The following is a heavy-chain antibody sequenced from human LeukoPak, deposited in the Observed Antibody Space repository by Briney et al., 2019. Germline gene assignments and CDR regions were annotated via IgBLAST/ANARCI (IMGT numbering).Heavy chain of an antibody. J-gene: IGHJ6*02. CDR3: ARGGDDIVVATYYYYYGMDV. CDR2: IYSGGSI. D-gene: IGHD2-15*01. Sequence: TGGSLRLSCAASGFTLSSNYMRWVRQAPGKGLEWVSVIYSGGSIYYADSVKGRITISRDNSKNTLYLQMNSLRAEDTAVYYCARGGDDIVVATYYYYYGMDVWGQGTTVTVSS. V-gene: IGHV3-53*01. CDR1: GFTLSSNY.